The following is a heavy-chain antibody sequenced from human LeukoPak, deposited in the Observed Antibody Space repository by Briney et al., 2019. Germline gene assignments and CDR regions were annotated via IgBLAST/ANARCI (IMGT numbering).Heavy chain of an antibody. D-gene: IGHD2-21*01. J-gene: IGHJ4*02. Sequence: GGSLRLSCAASGFSFSDYYMSWTRQAPGKGLEWISYISSSGNTIDYADSVKGRFTISRDNAKNSLYLQMNSLRAEDTAIYYCARDGWRVIPPFFDYWGQGTLVTVSS. CDR1: GFSFSDYY. CDR2: ISSSGNTI. V-gene: IGHV3-11*01. CDR3: ARDGWRVIPPFFDY.